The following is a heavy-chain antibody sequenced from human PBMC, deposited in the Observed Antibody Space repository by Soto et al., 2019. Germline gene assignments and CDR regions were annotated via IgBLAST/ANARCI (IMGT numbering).Heavy chain of an antibody. Sequence: GESLISCKGSGYSFTNYWIGWVRQMPGKGLEWMGIIYPGDSDTRYSPSFQGQVTISADKSISTAYLQWSSLKASDTAMYYCARHGREEYCSGGTCYEYWGQGTLVTVSS. CDR1: GYSFTNYW. V-gene: IGHV5-51*01. D-gene: IGHD2-15*01. CDR2: IYPGDSDT. CDR3: ARHGREEYCSGGTCYEY. J-gene: IGHJ4*02.